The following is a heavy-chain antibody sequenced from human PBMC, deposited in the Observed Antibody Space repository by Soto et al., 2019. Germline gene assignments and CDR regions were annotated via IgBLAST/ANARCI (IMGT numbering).Heavy chain of an antibody. CDR1: GGTFSSYA. Sequence: QVQLVQSGAEVKKPGSSVKVSCKASGGTFSSYAISWVRQAPGQGLEWMGGIIPIFGTANYAQKFQGRVTITADESTCTAYMELSSLRSEDTAVYFCARDVVRAQNFDYWGQGTLVTVSS. V-gene: IGHV1-69*01. D-gene: IGHD1-26*01. J-gene: IGHJ4*02. CDR3: ARDVVRAQNFDY. CDR2: IIPIFGTA.